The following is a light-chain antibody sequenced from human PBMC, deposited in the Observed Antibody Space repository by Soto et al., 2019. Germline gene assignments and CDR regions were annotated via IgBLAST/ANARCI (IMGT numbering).Light chain of an antibody. CDR1: QSVSSSY. CDR2: GAS. J-gene: IGKJ1*01. CDR3: QQYGSSPPT. Sequence: EIMLTQSPGTLSLSPGERATLSCRASQSVSSSYLAWYQQKPGQAPRLLIYGASSRATGIPDRFSGSGSGTDFTLTISRLEPEDFAVYYCQQYGSSPPTFGHGTKV. V-gene: IGKV3-20*01.